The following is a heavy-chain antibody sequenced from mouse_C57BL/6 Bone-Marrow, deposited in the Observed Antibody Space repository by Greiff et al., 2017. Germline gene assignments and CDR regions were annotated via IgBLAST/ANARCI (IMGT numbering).Heavy chain of an antibody. Sequence: VMLVESGGGLVKPGGSLKLSCAASGFTFSSYAMSWVRQTPETRLEWVATISDGGSYTYYPDNVKGRFTISRANAKNNLYLHMSHLKSEDTAMYYCARLGHWYFDVWGTGTTVTVSA. CDR3: ARLGHWYFDV. CDR1: GFTFSSYA. CDR2: ISDGGSYT. V-gene: IGHV5-4*03. J-gene: IGHJ1*03.